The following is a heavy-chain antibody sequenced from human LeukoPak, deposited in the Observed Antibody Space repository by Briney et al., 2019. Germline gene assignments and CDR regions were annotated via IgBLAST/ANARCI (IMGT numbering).Heavy chain of an antibody. J-gene: IGHJ6*04. CDR2: INGDGSTT. V-gene: IGHV3-74*01. D-gene: IGHD3-10*02. CDR1: GFTFSSYA. Sequence: GGSLRLSCAASGFTFSSYAMSWVRQAPGKGLVWVSRINGDGSTTAYADSVKGRFTISRDNVKNTLYLQMNSLRAEDTAVYYCAELGITMIGGVWGKGTTVTISS. CDR3: AELGITMIGGV.